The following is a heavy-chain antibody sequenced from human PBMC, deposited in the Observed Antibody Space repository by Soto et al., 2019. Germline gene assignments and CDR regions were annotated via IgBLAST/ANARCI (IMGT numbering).Heavy chain of an antibody. CDR1: GFPFSSYG. J-gene: IGHJ6*02. CDR2: IWYDGSNK. D-gene: IGHD3-10*01. V-gene: IGHV3-33*01. Sequence: WGSLRLSCAASGFPFSSYGMHWVRQSPGKGLEWVAVIWYDGSNKYYADSVKGRFTISRDNSKNTLYLQMNSLRAEDTAVYYCRRAKGGDGKRWQWGPEYYYYDDGMDVWGQGTTVPVSS. CDR3: RRAKGGDGKRWQWGPEYYYYDDGMDV.